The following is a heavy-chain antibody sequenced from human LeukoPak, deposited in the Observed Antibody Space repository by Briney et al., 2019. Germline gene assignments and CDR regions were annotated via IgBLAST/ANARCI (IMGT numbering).Heavy chain of an antibody. D-gene: IGHD3-10*01. Sequence: SVKVSCKASGGTFSSYAISWVRQAPGQGLEWMGGIIPIFGTANYAQKFQGRVTITADKSTSTAYMELSSLRSEDTAVYYCARRITMVRGFDYWGQGTLVTVSS. V-gene: IGHV1-69*06. CDR2: IIPIFGTA. CDR3: ARRITMVRGFDY. J-gene: IGHJ4*02. CDR1: GGTFSSYA.